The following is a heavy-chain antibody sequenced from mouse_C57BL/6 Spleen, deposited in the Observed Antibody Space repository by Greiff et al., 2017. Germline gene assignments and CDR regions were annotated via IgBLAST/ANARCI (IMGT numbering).Heavy chain of an antibody. CDR2: IWSGGST. V-gene: IGHV2-2*01. J-gene: IGHJ4*01. Sequence: VTLVESGPGLVQPSQSLSITCTVSGFSLTSYGVHWVRQSPGKGLEWLGVIWSGGSTDYNAAFISRLSISKDNSKSQVFFKMNSLQADDTAIYYCDRTSLGRDYYAMDYWGQGTSVTVSS. CDR1: GFSLTSYG. D-gene: IGHD4-1*01. CDR3: DRTSLGRDYYAMDY.